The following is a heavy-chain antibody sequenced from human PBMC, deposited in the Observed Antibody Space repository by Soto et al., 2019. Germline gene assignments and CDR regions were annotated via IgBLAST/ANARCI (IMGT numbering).Heavy chain of an antibody. J-gene: IGHJ4*02. D-gene: IGHD4-17*01. CDR2: IYYSGST. CDR1: GDSISRYS. Sequence: PSETLSLTCPVSGDSISRYSWSWIRQPPGKGLEWIGFIYYSGSTNYNPSLKSRVTISVDAYKNQFSLKLSSVTAADTAVYYCARGRTTVVTFFDYWGQGTLVTVS. CDR3: ARGRTTVVTFFDY. V-gene: IGHV4-59*01.